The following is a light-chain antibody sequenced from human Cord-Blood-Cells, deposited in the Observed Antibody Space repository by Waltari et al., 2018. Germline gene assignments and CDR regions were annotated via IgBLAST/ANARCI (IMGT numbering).Light chain of an antibody. CDR3: LQHNSYPRT. J-gene: IGKJ1*01. CDR2: AAS. V-gene: IGKV1-17*01. Sequence: DIQMTQSQSSLSASVGDRVTITCRASQGIRNALGWYQQKPGKAPKLLIYAASSLQSGVPSRFSGSRSGTEFTLTISSLQPENFATYYCLQHNSYPRTFGQGTKVEIK. CDR1: QGIRNA.